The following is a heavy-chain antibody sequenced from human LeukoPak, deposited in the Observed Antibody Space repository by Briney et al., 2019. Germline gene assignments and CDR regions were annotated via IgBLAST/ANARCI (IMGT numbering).Heavy chain of an antibody. V-gene: IGHV3-48*01. CDR3: ARDPQPTRHFDY. CDR1: GFTFSSYS. J-gene: IGHJ4*02. CDR2: ISSSTNTI. Sequence: GGSLRLSCAASGFTFSSYSINWVRQAPVKGLEWVSYISSSTNTIYYADSVKGRFTISRDNAKNSLYLQMNSLRAEDTAVYYCARDPQPTRHFDYWGQGTLVTVSS. D-gene: IGHD2-15*01.